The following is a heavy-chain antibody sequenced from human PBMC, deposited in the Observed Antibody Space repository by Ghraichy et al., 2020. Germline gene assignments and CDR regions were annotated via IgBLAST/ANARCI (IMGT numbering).Heavy chain of an antibody. CDR3: AKYRTAMVEFDY. V-gene: IGHV3-23*01. J-gene: IGHJ4*02. CDR1: GFTFSSYA. Sequence: GGSLRLSCAASGFTFSSYAMSWVRQAPGKGLEWVSGISGSGGSTYNADSVKGRFTISRDNSKNTLYLQMNSLRAEDTAIYYCAKYRTAMVEFDYWGQGTLVTVSS. D-gene: IGHD5-18*01. CDR2: ISGSGGST.